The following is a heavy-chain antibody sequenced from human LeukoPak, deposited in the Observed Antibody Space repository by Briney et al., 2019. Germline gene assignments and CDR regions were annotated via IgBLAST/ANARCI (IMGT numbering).Heavy chain of an antibody. Sequence: PSETLSLTCTVSGGSISSHYWSWIRQPPGKGLEWIGYIYYSGSTNYNPSLKSRVTISVDTSKNQFSLKLSSVTAADTAVYYCARGPYYDSWSGYYDHYYYMDVWGKGTTVTVSS. CDR1: GGSISSHY. CDR3: ARGPYYDSWSGYYDHYYYMDV. J-gene: IGHJ6*03. D-gene: IGHD3-3*01. V-gene: IGHV4-59*11. CDR2: IYYSGST.